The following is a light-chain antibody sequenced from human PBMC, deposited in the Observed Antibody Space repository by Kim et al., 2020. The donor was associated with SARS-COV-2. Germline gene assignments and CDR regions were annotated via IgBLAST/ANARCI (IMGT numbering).Light chain of an antibody. CDR2: WAS. Sequence: ATINCKSSQSVLYSSNNKNYLAWYQQKPGQPPKLLIYWASTLESGVPDRFSGSGSGTDFTLTISSLQAEDVAVYYCQQYYSTPPTFGQGTKVDIK. J-gene: IGKJ1*01. CDR1: QSVLYSSNNKNY. CDR3: QQYYSTPPT. V-gene: IGKV4-1*01.